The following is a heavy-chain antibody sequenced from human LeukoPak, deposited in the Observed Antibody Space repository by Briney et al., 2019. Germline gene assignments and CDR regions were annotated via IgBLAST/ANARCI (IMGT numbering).Heavy chain of an antibody. CDR2: IKQDGTEE. Sequence: GGSLRLSCVASGFTFSSSWMSWVRRAPGQGLEWVANIKQDGTEEYYVDSVRGRFSISKDNAKNSLYLQMNSLRAEDTAVYYCARDPCHGALDYWGQRALVTVSS. CDR3: ARDPCHGALDY. CDR1: GFTFSSSW. D-gene: IGHD2-2*01. J-gene: IGHJ4*02. V-gene: IGHV3-7*03.